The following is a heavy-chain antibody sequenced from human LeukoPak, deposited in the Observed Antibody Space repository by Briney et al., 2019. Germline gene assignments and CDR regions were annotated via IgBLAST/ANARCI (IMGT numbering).Heavy chain of an antibody. D-gene: IGHD4-11*01. CDR2: IYPGDSDT. CDR3: ARAVGNYESLLDY. V-gene: IGHV5-51*01. Sequence: HGESLKISCKGSGYRFTSYWIGWVRQMPGKGLEWMGIIYPGDSDTRYSPSFQGQVSISADKSISTAYLQWSSLKASDTAMYYCARAVGNYESLLDYWGQGTLVTVSS. J-gene: IGHJ4*02. CDR1: GYRFTSYW.